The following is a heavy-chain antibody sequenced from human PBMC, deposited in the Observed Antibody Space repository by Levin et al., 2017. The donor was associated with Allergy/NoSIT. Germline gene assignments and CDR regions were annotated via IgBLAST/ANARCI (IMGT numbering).Heavy chain of an antibody. V-gene: IGHV3-30*18. CDR1: GFTFSSYG. CDR2: ISYDGSNK. J-gene: IGHJ4*02. D-gene: IGHD2-21*02. CDR3: AKGGGDRFDY. Sequence: GESLKISCAASGFTFSSYGMHWVRQAPGKGLEWVAVISYDGSNKYYADSVKGRFTISRDNSKNTLYLQMNSLRAEDTAVYYCAKGGGDRFDYWGQGTLVTVSS.